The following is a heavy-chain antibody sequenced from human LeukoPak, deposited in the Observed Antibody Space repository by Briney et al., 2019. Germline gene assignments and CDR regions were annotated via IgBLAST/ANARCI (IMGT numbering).Heavy chain of an antibody. CDR3: ARVLILTMIVVAPRGWFDP. CDR1: GYTFTSNY. V-gene: IGHV1-46*01. CDR2: ISPSGGST. Sequence: ASVTVSCKAFGYTFTSNYMHWVRQAPGQGPEWMGVISPSGGSTTYAQKFQGRVTLARDMSTSTDYLELSSLRSEDTAVYYCARVLILTMIVVAPRGWFDPWGQGTLVTVSS. J-gene: IGHJ5*02. D-gene: IGHD3-22*01.